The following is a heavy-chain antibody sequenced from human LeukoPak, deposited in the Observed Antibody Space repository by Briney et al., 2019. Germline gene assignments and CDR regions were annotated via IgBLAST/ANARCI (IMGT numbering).Heavy chain of an antibody. Sequence: GGSLRLSCAASGFTFSSYWMSWVRQAPGKGLEWVANIKQDGSEKYYVDSVKGRFTISRDNAKNSLYLQMNSLRAEDTAVYYCARDSLLYYYDNSGYYHDYWGQGTLVTVSS. D-gene: IGHD3-22*01. V-gene: IGHV3-7*01. J-gene: IGHJ4*02. CDR2: IKQDGSEK. CDR3: ARDSLLYYYDNSGYYHDY. CDR1: GFTFSSYW.